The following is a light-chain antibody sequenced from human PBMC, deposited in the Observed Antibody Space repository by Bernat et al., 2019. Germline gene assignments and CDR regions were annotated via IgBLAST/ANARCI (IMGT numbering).Light chain of an antibody. CDR2: KIS. V-gene: IGKV2-29*02. J-gene: IGKJ1*01. CDR3: MQATHFPWT. CDR1: QSLLHSDGKTY. Sequence: DIVMTQTPLSLSVTPGQPASISCKSSQSLLHSDGKTYLYWYLQKPGQPPRLLIYKISGRFSGVPDRFSGSGAGTDFTLKISRVEAEDVGVYYCMQATHFPWTFGQGTKVEIK.